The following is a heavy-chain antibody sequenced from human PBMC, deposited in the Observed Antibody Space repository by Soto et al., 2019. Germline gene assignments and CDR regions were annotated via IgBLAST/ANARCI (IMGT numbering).Heavy chain of an antibody. V-gene: IGHV1-18*04. CDR3: EREGDIAGLDGFDI. CDR1: GYTFTNYG. D-gene: IGHD2-21*01. CDR2: ISGYNGNT. J-gene: IGHJ3*02. Sequence: QVHLVQSGAEVKKPGASVKVSCKASGYTFTNYGIDWVRQAPGQGLEWMGWISGYNGNTNYAQKLQGGVTMTTDTSTSTAYLELRSLKSDATAVYYCEREGDIAGLDGFDIWGQGTKVTVSS.